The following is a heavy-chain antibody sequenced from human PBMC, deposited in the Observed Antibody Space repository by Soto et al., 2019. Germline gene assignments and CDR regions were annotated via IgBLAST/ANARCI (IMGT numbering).Heavy chain of an antibody. J-gene: IGHJ4*02. CDR2: ISGNTGHA. CDR1: GFPLSNYA. V-gene: IGHV3-23*01. Sequence: EVQMLESGGGLVQPGGSLRLSCAASGFPLSNYAMTWVRQAPGKGLEWVSGISGNTGHAYYADSVKDRFTISRDNSKNTLYLQMDSLRAEDTAVYYCAKVPSQYIWGSYLRYYDYWGQGTLVTVSS. D-gene: IGHD3-16*02. CDR3: AKVPSQYIWGSYLRYYDY.